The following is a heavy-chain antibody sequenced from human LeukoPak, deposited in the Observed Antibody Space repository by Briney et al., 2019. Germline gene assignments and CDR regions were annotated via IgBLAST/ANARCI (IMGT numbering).Heavy chain of an antibody. J-gene: IGHJ5*02. V-gene: IGHV5-51*01. CDR1: GYSFTNDW. CDR2: IYPGDSDT. Sequence: GESLKISCKGSGYSFTNDWIGWVRQMPGKGLEWMGIIYPGDSDTRYSPSFQGQVTISVDKSISTACLQWSSLKASDTAIYYCARHDRRSWYETWGQGTLVTVSS. CDR3: ARHDRRSWYET. D-gene: IGHD3-22*01.